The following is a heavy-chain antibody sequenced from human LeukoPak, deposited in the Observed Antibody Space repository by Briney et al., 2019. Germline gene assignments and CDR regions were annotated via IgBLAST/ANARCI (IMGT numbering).Heavy chain of an antibody. CDR3: TRELWPGDY. CDR2: IKKDGSEK. CDR1: GFTFSSYW. D-gene: IGHD3-16*01. Sequence: GGSLRLSCEASGFTFSSYWMGWVRQAPGKGLEWVANIKKDGSEKYYVDSVKGRFTISRDNAKNSVYLQMNSLRVEDTAVYYCTRELWPGDYWGQGILVTVSS. J-gene: IGHJ4*02. V-gene: IGHV3-7*01.